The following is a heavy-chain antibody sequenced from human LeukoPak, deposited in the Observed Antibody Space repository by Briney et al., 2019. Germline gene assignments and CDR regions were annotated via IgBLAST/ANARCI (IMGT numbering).Heavy chain of an antibody. Sequence: GGSLRLSCAASGFTVSSNYMSWVRQAPGKGLEWVSLIYAGGSTYYADAVKGRFTISRRNSKNMLHLQMNSLRVEDTAVYYCATAGSSELLWDYAMDVWGQGTTVTVSS. D-gene: IGHD3-10*01. CDR1: GFTVSSNY. J-gene: IGHJ6*02. V-gene: IGHV3-53*04. CDR3: ATAGSSELLWDYAMDV. CDR2: IYAGGST.